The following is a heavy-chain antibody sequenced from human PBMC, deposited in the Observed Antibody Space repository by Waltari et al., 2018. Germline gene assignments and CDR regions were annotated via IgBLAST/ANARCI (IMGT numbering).Heavy chain of an antibody. D-gene: IGHD3-10*01. CDR3: ARTRHYYGSGSTDAFDI. CDR2: INPNSGGT. CDR1: GYTFTGYY. Sequence: QVQLVQSGAEVKKPGASVKVSCKASGYTFTGYYMHWVRQAPGQGLEWMGWINPNSGGTNYAQKFQGRVTMTRDTSISTAYMELSRLRSDDTAVYYCARTRHYYGSGSTDAFDIWGQGTMVTVSS. V-gene: IGHV1-2*02. J-gene: IGHJ3*02.